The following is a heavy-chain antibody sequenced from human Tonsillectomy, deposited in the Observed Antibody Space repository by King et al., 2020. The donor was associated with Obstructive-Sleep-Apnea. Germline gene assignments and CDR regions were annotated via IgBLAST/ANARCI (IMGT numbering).Heavy chain of an antibody. V-gene: IGHV4-38-2*02. CDR3: ARILYGGNPLDDYYYGMDV. CDR2: IYHSGST. CDR1: GYSISSGYY. D-gene: IGHD4-23*01. Sequence: QLQESGPGLVKPSETLSLTCTVSGYSISSGYYWGWIRQPPGKGLEWIGSIYHSGSTYYNPSLKSRVTISVDTSKHQFSLKLRSVTAADTAVYYCARILYGGNPLDDYYYGMDVWGQGTTVTVSS. J-gene: IGHJ6*02.